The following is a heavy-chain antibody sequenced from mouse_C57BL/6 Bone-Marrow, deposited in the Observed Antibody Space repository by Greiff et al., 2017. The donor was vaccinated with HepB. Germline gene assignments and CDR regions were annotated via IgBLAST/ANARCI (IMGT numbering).Heavy chain of an antibody. CDR2: IDPSDSYT. V-gene: IGHV1-50*01. CDR3: ARSGYYVLWYFDV. CDR1: GYTFTSYW. J-gene: IGHJ1*03. Sequence: QVQLQQSGAELVKPGASVKLSCKASGYTFTSYWMQWVKQRPGQGLEWIGEIDPSDSYTNYNQKFKGKATLTVDTSSSTAYMQLSSLTSEDSAVYYCARSGYYVLWYFDVWGTGTTVTVSS. D-gene: IGHD2-3*01.